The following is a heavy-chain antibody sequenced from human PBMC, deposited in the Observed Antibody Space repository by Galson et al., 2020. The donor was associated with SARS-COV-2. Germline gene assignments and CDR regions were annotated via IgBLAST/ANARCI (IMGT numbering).Heavy chain of an antibody. CDR3: ARDIPAAAGDDRFDY. CDR2: IWYDGSNK. Sequence: GGSLSLSCAASGFTFSSYGMHWVRQAPGKGLEWVAVIWYDGSNKYYADSVKGRFTISRDNSKNTLYLQMNSLRAEDTAVYYCARDIPAAAGDDRFDYWGQGTLVTVSS. J-gene: IGHJ4*02. D-gene: IGHD6-13*01. V-gene: IGHV3-33*01. CDR1: GFTFSSYG.